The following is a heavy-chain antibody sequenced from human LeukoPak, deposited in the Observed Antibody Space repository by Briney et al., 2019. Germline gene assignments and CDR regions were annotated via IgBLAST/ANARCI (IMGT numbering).Heavy chain of an antibody. J-gene: IGHJ4*02. D-gene: IGHD3-9*01. CDR2: IKSKTDGGTT. Sequence: GGSLRLSCAASGFTFSNAGMSWVRQAPGKGLEWVGRIKSKTDGGTTDYAATVKGRFTISRDDSKNTLYLQMNSLKTEDTAAYYCTTDNPSRYFGWLPTVDYWGQGTLVTVSS. CDR3: TTDNPSRYFGWLPTVDY. CDR1: GFTFSNAG. V-gene: IGHV3-15*01.